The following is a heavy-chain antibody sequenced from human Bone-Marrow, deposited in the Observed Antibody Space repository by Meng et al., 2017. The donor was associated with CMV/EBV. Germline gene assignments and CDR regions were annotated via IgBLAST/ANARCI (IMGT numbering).Heavy chain of an antibody. CDR1: GGSFSGYY. J-gene: IGHJ4*02. CDR3: ARGRFCSGGSCYDYFDD. Sequence: SETLSLTCAVYGGSFSGYYWSWIRQPPGKGLEWIGEINHSGSTNYNPSLKSRVTISVDTSKNQFSLKLSSVTAADTAVYYCARGRFCSGGSCYDYFDDWGQGTLVTVSS. D-gene: IGHD2-15*01. V-gene: IGHV4-34*01. CDR2: INHSGST.